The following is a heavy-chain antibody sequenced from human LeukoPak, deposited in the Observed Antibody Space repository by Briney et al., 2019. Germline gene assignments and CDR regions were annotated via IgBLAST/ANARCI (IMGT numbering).Heavy chain of an antibody. CDR3: ASQGYSSGWEQGYFDY. J-gene: IGHJ4*02. D-gene: IGHD6-19*01. CDR1: ASTFSSYA. Sequence: ASVNLSCNASASTFSSYAISWVRQPPGQGLELMGGTIPIFGTANYAHKFQVRVTITADESTSTAYMELSSLRSEDTAVYYCASQGYSSGWEQGYFDYWGQGPLVTVSS. V-gene: IGHV1-69*13. CDR2: TIPIFGTA.